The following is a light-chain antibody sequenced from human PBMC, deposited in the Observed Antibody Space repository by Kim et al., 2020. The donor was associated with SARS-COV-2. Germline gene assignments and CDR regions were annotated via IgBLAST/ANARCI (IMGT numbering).Light chain of an antibody. J-gene: IGKJ2*01. CDR1: QNVRSNY. CDR2: GAS. Sequence: LSPGERAPLSCRASQNVRSNYLVWYQQKPGQAPRPLIYGASSRATGIPDRFSGSGSGTDFTLTISGLEPEDSAVYYCQHYDSSPYTFGQGTKLEI. CDR3: QHYDSSPYT. V-gene: IGKV3-20*01.